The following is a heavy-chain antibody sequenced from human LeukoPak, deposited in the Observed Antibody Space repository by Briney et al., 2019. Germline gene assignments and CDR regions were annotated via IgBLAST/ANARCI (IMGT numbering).Heavy chain of an antibody. D-gene: IGHD6-19*01. CDR2: INPSGGST. Sequence: ASVKVSCKASGYTFTSYYMHWVRQAPGQGLEWMGIINPSGGSTSYAQKFQGRVTMTRDMSTSTVYMELSSLRSEDTAVYYCARDRGWLVPDNWFDPWGQGTPVTVSS. V-gene: IGHV1-46*01. CDR3: ARDRGWLVPDNWFDP. J-gene: IGHJ5*02. CDR1: GYTFTSYY.